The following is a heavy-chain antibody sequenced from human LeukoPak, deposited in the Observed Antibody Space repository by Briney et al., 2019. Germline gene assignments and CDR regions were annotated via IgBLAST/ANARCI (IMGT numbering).Heavy chain of an antibody. Sequence: GGSLRLSCVAYGFTLRNYYMSWVRQAPGKGLEWLGRIKSKSDGGAADYAAPVKGRLTISRADSQNTLFLLMKSLKTYDTGVYYCTTGCGIGILMIFASWRQGTLVSVPS. CDR2: IKSKSDGGAA. CDR1: GFTLRNYY. J-gene: IGHJ4*02. CDR3: TTGCGIGILMIFAS. V-gene: IGHV3-15*01. D-gene: IGHD3/OR15-3a*01.